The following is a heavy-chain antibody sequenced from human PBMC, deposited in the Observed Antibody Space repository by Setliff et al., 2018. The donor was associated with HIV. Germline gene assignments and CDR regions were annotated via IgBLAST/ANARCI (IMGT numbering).Heavy chain of an antibody. D-gene: IGHD1-26*01. CDR1: GFTFSPYA. CDR2: IWADEITK. CDR3: AKPLTQWGVSPYHYAVDV. J-gene: IGHJ6*02. Sequence: GGSLRLSCATSGFTFSPYAIHWVRQAPGMGLEWVAMIWADEITKFYADSVKGRFTISRDNSKNTLYLQMNSLRAEDTAVYYCAKPLTQWGVSPYHYAVDVWGQGTTVTVSS. V-gene: IGHV3-33*06.